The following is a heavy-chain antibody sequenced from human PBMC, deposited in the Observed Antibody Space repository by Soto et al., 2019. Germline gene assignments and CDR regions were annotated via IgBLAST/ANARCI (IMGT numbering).Heavy chain of an antibody. V-gene: IGHV6-1*01. J-gene: IGHJ6*02. CDR2: TYYRSKWYN. D-gene: IGHD2-15*01. CDR1: GDSVSSNSAA. CDR3: ARDLGGYCSGGSCYYYYYGMDV. Sequence: HSQTLSLTCAISGDSVSSNSAAWNWIRQSPSRGLEWLGRTYYRSKWYNDYAVSVKSRITINPDTSKNQFSLQLNSVTPEDTAVYYCARDLGGYCSGGSCYYYYYGMDVWGQGTTVIVSS.